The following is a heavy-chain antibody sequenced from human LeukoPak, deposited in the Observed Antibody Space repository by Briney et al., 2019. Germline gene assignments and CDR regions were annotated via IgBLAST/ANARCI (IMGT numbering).Heavy chain of an antibody. J-gene: IGHJ6*03. V-gene: IGHV4-4*07. CDR3: ARDYKQQRYYYYYYMDV. CDR1: GGSISSYY. D-gene: IGHD6-13*01. Sequence: ASETLSLTCTVSGGSISSYYWSWIRQPAGKGLEWIGRIYTSGSTSYNPSLKSRVTMSVDTSKNQFSLKLSSVTAADTAVYYCARDYKQQRYYYYYYMDVWGKGTTVTVSS. CDR2: IYTSGST.